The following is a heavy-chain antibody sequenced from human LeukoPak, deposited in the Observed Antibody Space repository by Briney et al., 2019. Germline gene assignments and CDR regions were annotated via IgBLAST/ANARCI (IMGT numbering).Heavy chain of an antibody. CDR2: INHSGST. CDR3: ARSNSSDRDFDY. V-gene: IGHV4-34*01. J-gene: IGHJ4*02. CDR1: GGSFSGYY. D-gene: IGHD2-2*01. Sequence: PSETLSLTCAVYGGSFSGYYWSWIRQPPGKGLEWIGEINHSGSTNYNPSLKSRVTISVDTSKNQFSLKLSSVTAADTAVYYCARSNSSDRDFDYWGQGTLVTVSS.